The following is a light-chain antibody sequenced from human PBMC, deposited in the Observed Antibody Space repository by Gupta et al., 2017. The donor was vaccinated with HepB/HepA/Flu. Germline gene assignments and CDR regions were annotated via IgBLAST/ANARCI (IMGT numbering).Light chain of an antibody. CDR1: QSVLYSSNNKNY. CDR3: QQYYSTRLT. V-gene: IGKV4-1*01. J-gene: IGKJ5*01. CDR2: WAS. Sequence: DIVMTQSPDSLAVSLGETAPINCKSSQSVLYSSNNKNYLAWYQQKPGQPPKLLIYWASTRESGVPDRFSGSGSGTDFTLTISSLQAEDVAVYYCQQYYSTRLTFGQGTRLEIK.